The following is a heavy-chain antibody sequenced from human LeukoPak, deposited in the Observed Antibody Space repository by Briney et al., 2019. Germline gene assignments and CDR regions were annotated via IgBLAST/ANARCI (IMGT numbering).Heavy chain of an antibody. V-gene: IGHV3-21*01. D-gene: IGHD2-2*01. CDR1: GFTFSSYS. CDR3: AGYCSSTSCYGYYYYYMDV. J-gene: IGHJ6*03. Sequence: PGGSLRLSCAASGFTFSSYSMNWVRRAPGKGLEGVSSISSSSSYIYYADSVKGRFTISRDNAKNSLYLQMNSLRAEDTAVYYCAGYCSSTSCYGYYYYYMDVWGKGTTVTVSS. CDR2: ISSSSSYI.